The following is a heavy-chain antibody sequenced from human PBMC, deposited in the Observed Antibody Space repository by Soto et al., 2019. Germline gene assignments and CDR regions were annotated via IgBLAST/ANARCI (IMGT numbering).Heavy chain of an antibody. CDR3: AKDPPPAGDITTIVVGFFDF. Sequence: GGSLRLSCAASGFTFSNYAMSWVRQAPGKGLKWVSAISGSGGSTYYADSVKGRFTISRDNSENTLYLQMDSLRAEDTAVYYCAKDPPPAGDITTIVVGFFDFWGQGTLVTVSS. CDR2: ISGSGGST. D-gene: IGHD3-22*01. J-gene: IGHJ4*02. CDR1: GFTFSNYA. V-gene: IGHV3-23*01.